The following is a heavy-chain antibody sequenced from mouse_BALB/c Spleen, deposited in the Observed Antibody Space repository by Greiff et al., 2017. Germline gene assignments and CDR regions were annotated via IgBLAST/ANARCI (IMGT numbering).Heavy chain of an antibody. D-gene: IGHD2-4*01. V-gene: IGHV1S81*02. Sequence: QVQLKQPGAELVKPGASVKLSCKASGYTFTSYWMHWVKQRPGQGLEWIGEINPSNGRTNYNEKFKSKATLTVDKSSSTAYMQLSSLTSEDSAVYYCARSMITYAMDYWGQGTSVTVSS. J-gene: IGHJ4*01. CDR1: GYTFTSYW. CDR3: ARSMITYAMDY. CDR2: INPSNGRT.